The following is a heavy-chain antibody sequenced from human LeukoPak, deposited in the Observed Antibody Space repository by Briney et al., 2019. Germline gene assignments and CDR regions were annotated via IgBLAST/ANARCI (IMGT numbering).Heavy chain of an antibody. Sequence: PGGSQRLSCAASGFTFNTYAMAWVRQAPGKGLEWVSAIIDSGDSTYYGDSVKGRFAISRDNSRNTLYLQMSNLRAEDTAIYYCAKGSRRSYPYYFDYWGQGTLVTVSS. CDR2: IIDSGDST. CDR3: AKGSRRSYPYYFDY. D-gene: IGHD1-26*01. CDR1: GFTFNTYA. V-gene: IGHV3-23*01. J-gene: IGHJ4*02.